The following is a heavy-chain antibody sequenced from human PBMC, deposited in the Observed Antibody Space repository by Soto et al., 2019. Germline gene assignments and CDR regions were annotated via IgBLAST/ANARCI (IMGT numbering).Heavy chain of an antibody. V-gene: IGHV4-30-4*01. CDR3: ARMGKWEQFDY. J-gene: IGHJ4*02. CDR2: ISYSGST. CDR1: GGSISSGDYY. D-gene: IGHD1-26*01. Sequence: QVQLQESGPGLVKPSQTLSLTCTVSGGSISSGDYYWSWIRQPPGKGLEWIGYISYSGSTYYNPYLKSRVTISVDKSKNQFSLKLSSVTAADTAVYYCARMGKWEQFDYWGQGTLVTVSS.